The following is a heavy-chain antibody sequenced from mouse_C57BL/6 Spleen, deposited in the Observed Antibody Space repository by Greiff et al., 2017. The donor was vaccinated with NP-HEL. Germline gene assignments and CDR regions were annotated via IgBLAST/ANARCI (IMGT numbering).Heavy chain of an antibody. CDR3: ARFVNYYGSSYDVYYAMDY. CDR2: IYPRDGST. Sequence: QVQLQQSDAELVKPGASVKISCKVSGYTFTDHTIHWMKQRPEQGLEWIGYIYPRDGSTKYNEKFKGKATLTADKSSSTAYMQLNSLTSEDSAVYFCARFVNYYGSSYDVYYAMDYWGQGTSVTVSS. V-gene: IGHV1-78*01. J-gene: IGHJ4*01. D-gene: IGHD1-1*01. CDR1: GYTFTDHT.